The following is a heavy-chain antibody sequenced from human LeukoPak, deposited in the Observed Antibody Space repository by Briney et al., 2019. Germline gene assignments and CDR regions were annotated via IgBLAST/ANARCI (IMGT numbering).Heavy chain of an antibody. Sequence: GGSLRLSCAASGFTFSSYGMHWVRQAPGKGLEWVAVISYDGSNKYYADSVKGRFTISRDNSKNTLYLQMNSLRAEDTAVYYCARDLNEEYDFWSGSQDDYWGQGTLVTVSS. V-gene: IGHV3-30*03. CDR2: ISYDGSNK. D-gene: IGHD3-3*01. CDR3: ARDLNEEYDFWSGSQDDY. CDR1: GFTFSSYG. J-gene: IGHJ4*02.